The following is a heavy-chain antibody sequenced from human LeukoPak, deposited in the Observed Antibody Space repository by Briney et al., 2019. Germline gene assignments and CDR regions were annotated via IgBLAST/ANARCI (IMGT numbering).Heavy chain of an antibody. CDR1: GFTSSSYG. V-gene: IGHV3-33*01. CDR2: IRYDGSNK. J-gene: IGHJ4*02. CDR3: ARDHRPWSGYQNYFDY. D-gene: IGHD3-3*01. Sequence: PGGSLRLSCAASGFTSSSYGMHWVRQAPGKGLEWVAVIRYDGSNKYYADSVKGRFTISRDNSKNTLYLQMNSLRAEDTAVYYCARDHRPWSGYQNYFDYWGQGTLVTVSS.